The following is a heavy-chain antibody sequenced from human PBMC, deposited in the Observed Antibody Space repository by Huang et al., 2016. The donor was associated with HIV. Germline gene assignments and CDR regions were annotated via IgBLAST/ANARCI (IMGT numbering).Heavy chain of an antibody. Sequence: QAHLVQSGSELKKPGASVQVSCKASGYSLTSYPMSWVRQAPGQGLEWMGWINTNTGNPTYAQGFTGRFVVSLDTSVSTAYLKISSLKSEDTAIYYCAKDMVFGVDPYYFDTWGQGTLVTVFS. D-gene: IGHD3-3*01. CDR1: GYSLTSYP. V-gene: IGHV7-4-1*02. CDR2: INTNTGNP. CDR3: AKDMVFGVDPYYFDT. J-gene: IGHJ4*02.